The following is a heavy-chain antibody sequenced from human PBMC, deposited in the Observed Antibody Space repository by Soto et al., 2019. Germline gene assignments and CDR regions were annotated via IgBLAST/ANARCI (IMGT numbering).Heavy chain of an antibody. J-gene: IGHJ6*02. V-gene: IGHV3-72*01. Sequence: EVQLVESGGGLVQPGGSLRLSCAASGLIFSDYHMDWVRQAPGKGLEWVGSIRRKANSYTSEYAASVKGRFTISRDDSKNSLYLQMNSLKTEHTAVYYCAMLGGWSGGSNDMDVWGQGTKVTISS. CDR3: AMLGGWSGGSNDMDV. CDR2: IRRKANSYTS. D-gene: IGHD6-19*01. CDR1: GLIFSDYH.